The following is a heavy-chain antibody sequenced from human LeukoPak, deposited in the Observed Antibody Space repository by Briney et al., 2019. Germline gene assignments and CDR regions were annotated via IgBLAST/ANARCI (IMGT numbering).Heavy chain of an antibody. CDR2: INHSGST. CDR3: ARGPLGYCSSTSCSRQYNWFDP. V-gene: IGHV4-34*01. J-gene: IGHJ5*02. Sequence: SETLSLTCAVYGGSSSGYYWSWIRQPPGKGLEWIGEINHSGSTNYNLSLKGRVTISVDTSKNQFSLKLSSVTAADTAVYYCARGPLGYCSSTSCSRQYNWFDPWGQGTLVTVSS. CDR1: GGSSSGYY. D-gene: IGHD2-2*01.